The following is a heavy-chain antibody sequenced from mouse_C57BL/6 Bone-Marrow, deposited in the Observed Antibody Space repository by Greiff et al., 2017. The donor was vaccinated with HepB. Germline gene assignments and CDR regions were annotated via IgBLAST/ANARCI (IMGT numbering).Heavy chain of an antibody. Sequence: EVMLVESGGDLVKPGGSLKLSCAASGFTFSSYGMSWVRQTPDKRLEWVATISSGGSYTYYPDSVKGRITISRDNAKNTLYLQMSRLKSEDTAMYYCARGGSSYGYWGQGTTLTVSS. CDR2: ISSGGSYT. CDR1: GFTFSSYG. V-gene: IGHV5-6*01. CDR3: ARGGSSYGY. J-gene: IGHJ2*01. D-gene: IGHD1-1*01.